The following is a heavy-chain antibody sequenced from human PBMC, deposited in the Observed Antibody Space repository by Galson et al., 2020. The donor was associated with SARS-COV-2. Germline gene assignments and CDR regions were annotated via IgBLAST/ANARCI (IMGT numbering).Heavy chain of an antibody. D-gene: IGHD1-26*01. J-gene: IGHJ6*03. CDR2: ISYDGSNK. Sequence: GGSLRLSCAASGFTFSSYAMHWVRQAPGKGLEWVAVISYDGSNKYYADSVKGRFTISRDNSKNTLYLQMNSLRAEDTAVYYCARIRGSYYYMDVWGKGTTVTVSS. CDR1: GFTFSSYA. V-gene: IGHV3-30-3*01. CDR3: ARIRGSYYYMDV.